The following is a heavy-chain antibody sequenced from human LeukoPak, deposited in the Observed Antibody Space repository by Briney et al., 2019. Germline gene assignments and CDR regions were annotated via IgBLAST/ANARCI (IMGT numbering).Heavy chain of an antibody. Sequence: ASVKVSCKASGYAFSAYYMHWVRQAPGQGLEWMGWLNPQTGDTHFAQKFQGRVTFTRDTSISTAYMAMSRLRSDDTAVYYCARDQYYDSKGWFDPWGQGTPVTVSS. D-gene: IGHD3-22*01. J-gene: IGHJ5*02. CDR3: ARDQYYDSKGWFDP. V-gene: IGHV1-2*02. CDR1: GYAFSAYY. CDR2: LNPQTGDT.